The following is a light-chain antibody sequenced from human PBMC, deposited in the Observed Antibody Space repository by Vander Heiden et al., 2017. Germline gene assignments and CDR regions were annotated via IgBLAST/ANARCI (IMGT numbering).Light chain of an antibody. Sequence: EIVLTQSPAPLSLSPGEGATLSCRSSRNIVNRYLAWYQQKPGQPPRLLIYDGVTRATGVPDRFSGSGSGTDFTLTVSRLEPEDFAVYYCQQYHNSLYTFGQGTKVEIK. CDR3: QQYHNSLYT. J-gene: IGKJ2*01. CDR1: RNIVNRY. V-gene: IGKV3-20*01. CDR2: DGV.